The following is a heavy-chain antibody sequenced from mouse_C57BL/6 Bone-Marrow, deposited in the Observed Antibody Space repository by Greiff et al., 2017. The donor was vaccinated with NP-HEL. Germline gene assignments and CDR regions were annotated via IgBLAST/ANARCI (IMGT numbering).Heavy chain of an antibody. Sequence: VKLMESGPGLVKPSQSLFLTCSITGFPITSGYYWIWIRQSPGKPLEWMGYITHSGETFYNPSLQSPISITRETSKNQFFLQLNSVTTEDTAMYYCAGAPTTVVDYWYFDVWGTGTTVTVSS. CDR1: GFPITSGYY. V-gene: IGHV12-3*01. J-gene: IGHJ1*03. D-gene: IGHD1-1*01. CDR2: ITHSGET. CDR3: AGAPTTVVDYWYFDV.